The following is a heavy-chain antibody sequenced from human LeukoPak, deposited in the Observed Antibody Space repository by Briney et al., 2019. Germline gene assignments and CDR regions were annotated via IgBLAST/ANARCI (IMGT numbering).Heavy chain of an antibody. CDR1: GFTFTDSA. D-gene: IGHD6-13*01. Sequence: PGESLRLSCAGSGFTFTDSAINWVRQAPGKGLEWVSSTNNIATHSYYAASVKGRFSISRDDAKNSLYLQMNSLRAEDTAVYYCARDLGRYSSWTYYFDYWGQGTLVTVSS. CDR3: ARDLGRYSSWTYYFDY. J-gene: IGHJ4*02. CDR2: TNNIATHS. V-gene: IGHV3-21*01.